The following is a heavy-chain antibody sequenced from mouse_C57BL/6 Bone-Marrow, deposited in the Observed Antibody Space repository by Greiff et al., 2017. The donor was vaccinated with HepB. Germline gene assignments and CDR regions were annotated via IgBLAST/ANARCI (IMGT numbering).Heavy chain of an antibody. Sequence: VQLQESGPGLVAPSQSLSITCTVSGFSLTSYAISWVRQPPGKGLEWLGVIWTGGGTNYNSALKSRLSISKDNSKSQVFLKMNSLQTDDTARYYCARRGLLRNYYAMDYWGQGTSVTVSS. CDR1: GFSLTSYA. V-gene: IGHV2-9-1*01. D-gene: IGHD2-3*01. CDR3: ARRGLLRNYYAMDY. J-gene: IGHJ4*01. CDR2: IWTGGGT.